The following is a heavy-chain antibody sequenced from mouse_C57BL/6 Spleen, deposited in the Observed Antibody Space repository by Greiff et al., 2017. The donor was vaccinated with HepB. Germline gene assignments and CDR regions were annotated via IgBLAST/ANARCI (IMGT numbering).Heavy chain of an antibody. CDR1: GFTFSNYW. J-gene: IGHJ1*03. CDR2: IRLKSDNYAT. D-gene: IGHD6-1*01. Sequence: EVMLVESGGGLVQPGGSMKLSCVASGFTFSNYWMNWVRQSPEKGLEWVAQIRLKSDNYATHYAESVKGRFTISRDDSKSSVYLQMNNLRAEDTGIYYCTRVAPGLDVWGTGTTVTVSS. V-gene: IGHV6-3*01. CDR3: TRVAPGLDV.